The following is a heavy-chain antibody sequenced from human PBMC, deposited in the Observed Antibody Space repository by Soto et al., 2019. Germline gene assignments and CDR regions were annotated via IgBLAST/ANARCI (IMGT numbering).Heavy chain of an antibody. V-gene: IGHV1-3*01. CDR2: INAGNGNT. J-gene: IGHJ4*02. Sequence: GASVKVSCKASGYTFTSYAMHWVRQAPGQRLEWMGWINAGNGNTKYSQKFQGRVTITRDTSASTAYMELSSLRSEDTAVYYCARVEWTSSSWQPPLDYWGQGTLVTVSS. D-gene: IGHD6-13*01. CDR3: ARVEWTSSSWQPPLDY. CDR1: GYTFTSYA.